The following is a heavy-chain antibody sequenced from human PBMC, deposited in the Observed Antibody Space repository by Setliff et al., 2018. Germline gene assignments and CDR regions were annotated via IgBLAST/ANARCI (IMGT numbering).Heavy chain of an antibody. D-gene: IGHD2-21*02. J-gene: IGHJ4*02. Sequence: PSETLSLTCTFSGDSINDYYWSWIRQPPGKGLEWIGYVFFTGDTDYNLSLGSRVTISLDRSKTQFSLKLSSVTAADTAVYYCAGGGVTAVWDLTDWGQGTLVTVSS. CDR1: GDSINDYY. V-gene: IGHV4-59*01. CDR3: AGGGVTAVWDLTD. CDR2: VFFTGDT.